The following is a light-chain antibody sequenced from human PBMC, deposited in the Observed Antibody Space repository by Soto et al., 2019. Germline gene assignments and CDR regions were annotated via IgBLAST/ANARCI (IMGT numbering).Light chain of an antibody. CDR2: DAS. CDR3: QKYNSYSKT. Sequence: DIQMTQSPSTLSASVGDRVTITCRVSQSISSWLAWYQQKPGKAPKLLIYDASSLESGVPSRFSGSGSGTEFTLTISSLQPDDYATYYCQKYNSYSKTFGQGTKV. J-gene: IGKJ1*01. V-gene: IGKV1-5*01. CDR1: QSISSW.